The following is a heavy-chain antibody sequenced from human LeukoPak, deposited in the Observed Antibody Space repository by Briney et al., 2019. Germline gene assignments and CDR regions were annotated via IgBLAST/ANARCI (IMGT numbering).Heavy chain of an antibody. Sequence: ASVKVSCTASGYTFTGYYMHWVRQAPGQGLEWMGWINPNSGGTNYAQKFQGRVTMTRDTSISTAYMELSRLRSDDTAVYYCARVGDSSGYYFAFDYWGQGTLVTVSS. V-gene: IGHV1-2*02. D-gene: IGHD3-22*01. CDR3: ARVGDSSGYYFAFDY. CDR1: GYTFTGYY. CDR2: INPNSGGT. J-gene: IGHJ4*02.